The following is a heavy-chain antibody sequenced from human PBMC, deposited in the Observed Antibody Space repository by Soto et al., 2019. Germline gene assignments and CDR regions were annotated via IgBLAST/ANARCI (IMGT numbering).Heavy chain of an antibody. D-gene: IGHD2-2*01. CDR2: ISSSSTI. V-gene: IGHV3-48*01. Sequence: LRLSCAASGFTFSSYSMNWVRQAPGKGLEWVSYISSSSTIYYADSVKGRFTISRDNAKNSLYLQMNSLRAEDTAVYYCARAYCSSTSCYVGNDAFDIWGQGTMVTVSS. CDR1: GFTFSSYS. J-gene: IGHJ3*02. CDR3: ARAYCSSTSCYVGNDAFDI.